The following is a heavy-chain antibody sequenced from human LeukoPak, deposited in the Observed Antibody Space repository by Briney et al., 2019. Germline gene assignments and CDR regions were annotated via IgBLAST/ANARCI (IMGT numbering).Heavy chain of an antibody. CDR1: GGSISSYY. J-gene: IGHJ5*02. D-gene: IGHD4/OR15-4a*01. CDR2: IYYSGST. Sequence: SETLSLTCTVSGGSISSYYWSWIRQPPGKGLEWIGYIYYSGSTNYSPSLKSQVTISVDTSKNQFSLKLSSVTAADTAEDYCARDIGGVYGGAWFDPWGQGTLVTVSS. CDR3: ARDIGGVYGGAWFDP. V-gene: IGHV4-59*01.